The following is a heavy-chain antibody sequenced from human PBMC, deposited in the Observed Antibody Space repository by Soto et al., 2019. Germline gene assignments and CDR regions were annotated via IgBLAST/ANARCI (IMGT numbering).Heavy chain of an antibody. CDR1: GFTFSSYA. J-gene: IGHJ6*02. Sequence: GGSLRLSCAASGFTFSSYAMSWVRQAPGKGLEWVSAISGSGGSTYYADSAKGRFTISRDNSKNTLYLQMNSLRAEDTAVYYCAKVESDCTNGVCYSFGMDVWGQGTTVTVSS. D-gene: IGHD2-8*01. CDR2: ISGSGGST. CDR3: AKVESDCTNGVCYSFGMDV. V-gene: IGHV3-23*01.